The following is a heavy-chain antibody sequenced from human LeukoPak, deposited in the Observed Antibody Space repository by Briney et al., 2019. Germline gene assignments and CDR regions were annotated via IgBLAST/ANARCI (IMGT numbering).Heavy chain of an antibody. V-gene: IGHV3-20*04. J-gene: IGHJ5*02. D-gene: IGHD1-26*01. CDR2: INWNGGST. CDR3: ARYSGSYSPRLSWFDP. CDR1: GFTFDDYA. Sequence: GGSLRLSCAATGFTFDDYAMSWVRQAPGKGLEWVSGINWNGGSTGYADSVKGRFTISRDNAKSSLYLQMNSLRAEDTALYYCARYSGSYSPRLSWFDPWGRGTLVTVSS.